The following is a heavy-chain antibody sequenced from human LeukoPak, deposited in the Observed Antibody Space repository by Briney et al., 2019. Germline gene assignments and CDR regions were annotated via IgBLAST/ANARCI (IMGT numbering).Heavy chain of an antibody. J-gene: IGHJ6*03. CDR2: INPNSGGT. D-gene: IGHD3-10*01. Sequence: ASVKVSCKASGYTFTGYYMHWVRQAPGQGLEWMGWINPNSGGTNYAQKFQGRVTMTRDTSISTAYMELSRLRSDDTAVYYCARGGGYYGSGMTAYYYYYMDVWGKGTTVTVSS. V-gene: IGHV1-2*02. CDR1: GYTFTGYY. CDR3: ARGGGYYGSGMTAYYYYYMDV.